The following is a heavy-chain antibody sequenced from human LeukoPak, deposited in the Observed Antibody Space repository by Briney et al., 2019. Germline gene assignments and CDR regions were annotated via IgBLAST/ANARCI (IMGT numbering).Heavy chain of an antibody. CDR3: ARDGRSYYDFWSGYDYYYYGMDV. V-gene: IGHV3-48*02. Sequence: GGSLRLSCAASGFSLGSYAMGWVRQAPGKGLEWVSYISSSSSTIYYADSVKGRFTISRDNAKNSLYLQMNSLRDEDTAVYYCARDGRSYYDFWSGYDYYYYGMDVWGQGTTVTVSS. D-gene: IGHD3-3*01. CDR1: GFSLGSYA. CDR2: ISSSSSTI. J-gene: IGHJ6*02.